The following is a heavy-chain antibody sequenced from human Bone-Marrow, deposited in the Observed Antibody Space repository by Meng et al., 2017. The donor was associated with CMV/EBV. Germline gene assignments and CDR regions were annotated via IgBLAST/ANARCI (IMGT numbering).Heavy chain of an antibody. D-gene: IGHD3-10*01. CDR2: ISGNGDRR. J-gene: IGHJ4*02. Sequence: GESLKISCAASGFIFSDYAMSWVRQVPGKGLERVSAISGNGDRRYYAESVRGRFTISRDTSKNTLYLQMNSLRAEDTALYYCVKGWIFGRLFDDWGQGTLVTVSS. CDR3: VKGWIFGRLFDD. V-gene: IGHV3-23*01. CDR1: GFIFSDYA.